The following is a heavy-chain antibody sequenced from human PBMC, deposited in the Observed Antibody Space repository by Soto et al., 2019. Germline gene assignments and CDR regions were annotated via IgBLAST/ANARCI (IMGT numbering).Heavy chain of an antibody. CDR2: IHYTGMT. D-gene: IGHD3-22*01. J-gene: IGHJ3*02. V-gene: IGHV4-34*01. CDR3: ARALHYYDSSGYCPCAFDI. CDR1: GESFSAYY. Sequence: SETLSLTCRFYGESFSAYYWNWIRQSPERGLEWIADIHYTGMTNYNPSLKSRVTISMDTSKRQFSLKLASVTAADTAVYYCARALHYYDSSGYCPCAFDIWGQGTMVTVSS.